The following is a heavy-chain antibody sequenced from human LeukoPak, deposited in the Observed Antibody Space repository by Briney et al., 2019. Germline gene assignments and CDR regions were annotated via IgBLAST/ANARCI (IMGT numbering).Heavy chain of an antibody. CDR1: GYSFTDYW. J-gene: IGHJ5*01. V-gene: IGHV5-51*01. CDR2: IYPGDSDT. CDR3: ARQSMPHYFGSGTFNKGHFDS. Sequence: GESLKISCKGSGYSFTDYWSGWVRQMPGKGLEWMGIIYPGDSDTTYSTSFQGQVTISADKSITTAYLHWSSMKASDTAIYYCARQSMPHYFGSGTFNKGHFDSWGQGTLVTVSS. D-gene: IGHD3-10*01.